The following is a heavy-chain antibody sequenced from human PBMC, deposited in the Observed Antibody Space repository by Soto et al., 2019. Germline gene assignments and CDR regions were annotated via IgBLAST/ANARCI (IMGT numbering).Heavy chain of an antibody. CDR1: GYTFTGYY. Sequence: ASVKVSCKASGYTFTGYYMHWVRQAPGEGLEWMGWINPNSGCTNYAQKFQGWVTMTRDTSISTAYMELSRLRSDDTAVYYCARGSDYSGYDYFDYWGQGTLVTVSS. CDR3: ARGSDYSGYDYFDY. V-gene: IGHV1-2*04. J-gene: IGHJ4*02. D-gene: IGHD5-12*01. CDR2: INPNSGCT.